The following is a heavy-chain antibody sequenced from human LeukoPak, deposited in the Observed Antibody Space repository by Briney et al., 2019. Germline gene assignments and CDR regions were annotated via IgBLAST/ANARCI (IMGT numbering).Heavy chain of an antibody. Sequence: GGSLRLSCAASGFTFSSYSMNWVRQAPGKGLEWVSYISSSGSTIYYVDSVKGRFTISRDNAKNSLYLQMNSLRDEDTAVYYCARDRAQYYYDSSGYYPLTPRAFDIWGQGTMVTVSS. V-gene: IGHV3-48*02. D-gene: IGHD3-22*01. J-gene: IGHJ3*02. CDR3: ARDRAQYYYDSSGYYPLTPRAFDI. CDR1: GFTFSSYS. CDR2: ISSSGSTI.